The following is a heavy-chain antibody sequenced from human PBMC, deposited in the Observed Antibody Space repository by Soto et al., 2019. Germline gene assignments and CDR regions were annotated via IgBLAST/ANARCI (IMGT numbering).Heavy chain of an antibody. J-gene: IGHJ3*02. V-gene: IGHV5-51*01. CDR2: IYPGDSDT. Sequence: GESLKISCKGSGYSFTSYWIDWVRQMPGKGLEWMGIIYPGDSDTRYSPSFQGQVTISADKSISTAYLQWSSLKASDTAMYYCARGACTNGVCYMGSDAFDIWGQGTMVTVSS. CDR1: GYSFTSYW. D-gene: IGHD2-8*01. CDR3: ARGACTNGVCYMGSDAFDI.